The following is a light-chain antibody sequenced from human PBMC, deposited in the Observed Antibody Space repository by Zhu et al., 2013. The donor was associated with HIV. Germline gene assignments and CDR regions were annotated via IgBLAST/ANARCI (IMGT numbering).Light chain of an antibody. Sequence: EIVLTQSPATLSLSPGERATLSCRASQRVRGYLAWYQQKPGQAPRLLIYDASNRATGIPARFSGSGSGTDFTLTISSLEPEDFAVYYCQQHNNWPPGYTFGQGTKLEIK. CDR1: QRVRGY. CDR3: QQHNNWPPGYT. CDR2: DAS. V-gene: IGKV3-11*01. J-gene: IGKJ2*01.